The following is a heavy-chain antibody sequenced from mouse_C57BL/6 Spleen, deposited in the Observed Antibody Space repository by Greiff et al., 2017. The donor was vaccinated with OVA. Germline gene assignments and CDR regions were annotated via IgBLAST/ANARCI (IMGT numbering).Heavy chain of an antibody. CDR3: ASRGNSWFAY. CDR1: GYTFTSYW. D-gene: IGHD2-1*01. V-gene: IGHV1-61*01. CDR2: IYPSDSET. Sequence: QVQLKQPGAELVRPGSSVKLSCKASGYTFTSYWMDWVKQRPGQGLEWIGNIYPSDSETHYNQKFKDKATLTVDKSSSTAYMQLSSLTSEDSAVYYCASRGNSWFAYWGQGTLVTVSA. J-gene: IGHJ3*01.